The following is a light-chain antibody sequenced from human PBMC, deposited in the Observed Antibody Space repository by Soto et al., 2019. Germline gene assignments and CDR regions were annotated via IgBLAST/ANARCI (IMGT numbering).Light chain of an antibody. Sequence: DIPMTQSPSSLSASVGDRVTITCRASQSISSYLNWYQQKPGKAPKILIYAASSLQSGVPSRFSGSGSGTDFTLTISSLQPEDFATYYCQQSYSTPRLTFGGGTKVEIK. CDR3: QQSYSTPRLT. J-gene: IGKJ4*01. CDR1: QSISSY. V-gene: IGKV1-39*01. CDR2: AAS.